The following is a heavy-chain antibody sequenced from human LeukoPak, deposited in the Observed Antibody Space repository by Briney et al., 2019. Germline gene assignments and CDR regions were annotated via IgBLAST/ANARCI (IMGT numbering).Heavy chain of an antibody. CDR2: IIPIFGTA. V-gene: IGHV1-69*13. CDR3: ARFSHYDSGVPFDY. D-gene: IGHD3-22*01. CDR1: GGTFSSYA. Sequence: SVKVSCKASGGTFSSYAIGWVRQAPGQGLEWMGGIIPIFGTANYAQKFQGRVTITADESTSTAYMELSSLRSEDTAVYYCARFSHYDSGVPFDYWGQGTLVTVSS. J-gene: IGHJ4*02.